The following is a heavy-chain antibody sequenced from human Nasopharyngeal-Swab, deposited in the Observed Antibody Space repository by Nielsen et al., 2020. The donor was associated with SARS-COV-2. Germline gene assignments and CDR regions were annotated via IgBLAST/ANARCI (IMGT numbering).Heavy chain of an antibody. D-gene: IGHD2-15*01. J-gene: IGHJ4*02. Sequence: GESLKISCSASGFTFSSYWMQWVRQAPGKGLEWVARVNSDGSTKNHADSLQGRFSISRDNVKNEVYLQGSGLRGEDTAVYYCGRAGYYRFDYWGQGTLVTVSS. CDR3: GRAGYYRFDY. CDR1: GFTFSSYW. CDR2: VNSDGSTK. V-gene: IGHV3-74*01.